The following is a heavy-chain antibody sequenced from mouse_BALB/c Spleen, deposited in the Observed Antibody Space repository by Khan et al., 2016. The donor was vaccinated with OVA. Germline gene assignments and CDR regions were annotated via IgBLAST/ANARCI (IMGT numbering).Heavy chain of an antibody. D-gene: IGHD3-2*02. Sequence: QVQLKQSGPGLVAPSQSLSITCTVSGFPLSRYIIHWVRQPPGKGLEWLGMIWNSGSTDYNSALKSRLSISKDNSKSQVFLKMNSLQTDDTAMYYCARNVRSNYAMDYGGQGTSVTVSS. CDR2: IWNSGST. V-gene: IGHV2-6-4*01. CDR1: GFPLSRYI. CDR3: ARNVRSNYAMDY. J-gene: IGHJ4*01.